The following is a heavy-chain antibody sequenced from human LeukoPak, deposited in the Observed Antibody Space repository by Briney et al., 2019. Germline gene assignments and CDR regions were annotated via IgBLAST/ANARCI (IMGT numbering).Heavy chain of an antibody. CDR2: IIPIFGTA. D-gene: IGHD5-18*01. CDR3: ARGVRGDTAMVDHYYGMDV. Sequence: SVKVSFKASGGTLSTYAISWVRQAPGQGLEWMGGIIPIFGTANYAQNFQGRVTITADESTRTAYMELSSLRSEDTAVYYCARGVRGDTAMVDHYYGMDVWGQGTTVTVSS. CDR1: GGTLSTYA. J-gene: IGHJ6*02. V-gene: IGHV1-69*13.